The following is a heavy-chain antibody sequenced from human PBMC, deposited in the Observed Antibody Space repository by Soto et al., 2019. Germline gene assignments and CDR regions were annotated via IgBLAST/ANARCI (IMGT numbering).Heavy chain of an antibody. J-gene: IGHJ6*02. D-gene: IGHD6-19*01. CDR2: ISHDGSNK. V-gene: IGHV3-30*18. Sequence: QVQLVESGGGVVQPGRSVRLSCAASGFSFSNCAMHWVRQAPGKGLEWVAVISHDGSNKYHADSVKGRFTIYRDNSKNTVFLQQNSLSPEDGAVYYCVKPNNSGWYTPYYYYFGMDVWGQGNTITVSS. CDR3: VKPNNSGWYTPYYYYFGMDV. CDR1: GFSFSNCA.